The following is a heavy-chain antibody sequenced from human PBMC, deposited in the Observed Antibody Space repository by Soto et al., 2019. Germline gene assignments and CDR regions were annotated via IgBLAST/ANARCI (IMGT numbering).Heavy chain of an antibody. Sequence: WIGWVRQMPGKGLEWMGIIYPGDSDTKYNPSFQGQVTISADKSITTTYLQWSSLKASDTAIYYCAASIFYYGMDVWGQGTTVTVSS. CDR1: W. J-gene: IGHJ6*02. CDR3: AASIFYYGMDV. V-gene: IGHV5-51*01. CDR2: IYPGDSDT.